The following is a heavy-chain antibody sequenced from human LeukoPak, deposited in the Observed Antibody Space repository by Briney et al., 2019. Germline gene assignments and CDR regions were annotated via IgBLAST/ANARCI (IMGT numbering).Heavy chain of an antibody. CDR1: GGSISSYY. D-gene: IGHD2-2*01. Sequence: KPSETLSLTCTVSGGSISSYYWSWIRQPPGKGLEWIGYIYYSGSTNYNPSLKSRVTISVDTSKNQFSLKLSSVTAADTAVYYCARDTPYCSCTSCYLGYYYYYMDVWGKGTTVTISS. J-gene: IGHJ6*03. V-gene: IGHV4-59*12. CDR3: ARDTPYCSCTSCYLGYYYYYMDV. CDR2: IYYSGST.